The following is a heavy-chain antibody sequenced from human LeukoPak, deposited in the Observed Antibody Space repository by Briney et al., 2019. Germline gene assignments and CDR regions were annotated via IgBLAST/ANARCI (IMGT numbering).Heavy chain of an antibody. CDR3: AREGTGTD. V-gene: IGHV3-11*04. CDR2: ITPSGTTK. CDR1: GFSFSDYY. D-gene: IGHD3-10*01. Sequence: GGSLRLSCAASGFSFSDYYMSWIRQAPGKGLEWVAYITPSGTTKTYADSVEGRFFISRDNAQGSVTLDMNSLRVEDTGVYYCAREGTGTDWGQGTWVTVSS. J-gene: IGHJ3*01.